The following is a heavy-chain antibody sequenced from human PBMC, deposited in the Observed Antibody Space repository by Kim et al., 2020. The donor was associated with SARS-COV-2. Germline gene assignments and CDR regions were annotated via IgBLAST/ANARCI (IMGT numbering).Heavy chain of an antibody. CDR3: ARARPYSSFYYYYGMDV. D-gene: IGHD6-19*01. Sequence: LKSRVTISVDTSKNPFSQQLSSVTAADTAVYYCARARPYSSFYYYYGMDVWGQGTTVTVSS. J-gene: IGHJ6*02. V-gene: IGHV4-34*01.